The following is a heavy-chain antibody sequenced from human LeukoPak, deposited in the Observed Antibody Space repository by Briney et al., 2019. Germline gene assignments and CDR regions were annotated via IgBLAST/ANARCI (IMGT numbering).Heavy chain of an antibody. V-gene: IGHV3-23*01. CDR3: AKDPNEWIQLWLRGFDY. Sequence: GGSLRLSCAASGFTFSSYGMGWVRQAPGKGLEWVSAISGSGGSTYYADSVKGRFTISRDNSKNTLYLQMNSLRAEDTAVYYCAKDPNEWIQLWLRGFDYWGQGTLVTVSS. D-gene: IGHD5-18*01. CDR1: GFTFSSYG. J-gene: IGHJ4*02. CDR2: ISGSGGST.